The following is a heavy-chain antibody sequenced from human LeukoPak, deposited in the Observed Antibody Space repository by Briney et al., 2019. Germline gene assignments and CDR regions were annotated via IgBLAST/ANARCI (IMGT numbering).Heavy chain of an antibody. CDR1: GGSITSHY. Sequence: SSESLSLTCTVSGGSITSHYWSWIRQSPGKGLEWIGYISCSGSTIYSPSLMSRVTISVDTSKNQLSLKLRSVTAADTALYYCASDSAMRYWGQGTLVTVSS. J-gene: IGHJ4*02. D-gene: IGHD3-9*01. CDR3: ASDSAMRY. CDR2: ISCSGST. V-gene: IGHV4-59*11.